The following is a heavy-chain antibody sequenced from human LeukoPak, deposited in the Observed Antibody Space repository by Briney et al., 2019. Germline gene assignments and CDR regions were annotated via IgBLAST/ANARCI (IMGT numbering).Heavy chain of an antibody. Sequence: AGGSLRLSCAASGFSVSSNSMSWVRQAPGKGLECGSIIYSRDVTSYADSVKDRFTISRDSDKNTLFLQIDSLRSDATAVYYCARVLAPIALRAYHYVDVWGKGTTVTVSS. V-gene: IGHV3-53*01. CDR2: IYSRDVT. J-gene: IGHJ6*03. CDR1: GFSVSSNS. CDR3: ARVLAPIALRAYHYVDV. D-gene: IGHD2-21*01.